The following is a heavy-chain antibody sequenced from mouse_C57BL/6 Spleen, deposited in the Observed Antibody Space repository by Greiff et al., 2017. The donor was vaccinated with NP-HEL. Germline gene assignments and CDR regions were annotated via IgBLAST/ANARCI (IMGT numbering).Heavy chain of an antibody. Sequence: QVQLQQPGAELVKPGASVKLSCKASGYTFTSYWMHWVKQRPGQGLEWIGMIHPNSGSTNYNEKFKSKATLTVDKSSSTAYMQLSSLTSEDSAVDYCARARYDGSSYGYFDVWGKGTTVTVSS. CDR1: GYTFTSYW. J-gene: IGHJ1*03. V-gene: IGHV1-64*01. CDR3: ARARYDGSSYGYFDV. D-gene: IGHD1-1*01. CDR2: IHPNSGST.